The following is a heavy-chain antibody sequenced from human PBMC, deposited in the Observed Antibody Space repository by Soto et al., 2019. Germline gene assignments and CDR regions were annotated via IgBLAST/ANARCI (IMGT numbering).Heavy chain of an antibody. V-gene: IGHV3-15*07. CDR1: GFTFSNAW. CDR3: TTDPYGDYASHHWFDP. Sequence: GGSLRLSCAASGFTFSNAWMNWVRQAPGKGLEWVGRIKSKTDGGTTDYAAPVKGRFTISRDDSKNTLYLQMNSLKTEDTAVYYCTTDPYGDYASHHWFDPWGQGTLVTVPQ. J-gene: IGHJ5*02. CDR2: IKSKTDGGTT. D-gene: IGHD4-17*01.